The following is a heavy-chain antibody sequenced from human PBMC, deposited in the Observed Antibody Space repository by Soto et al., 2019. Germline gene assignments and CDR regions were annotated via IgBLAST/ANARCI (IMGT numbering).Heavy chain of an antibody. Sequence: GGSLRLSCAASASIFKGHGMHWVRQVPGKGLEWVAIIRYDGSDEHYGDSVEGRFTISRDNSKNMLYLQMNSLRAEDTAVYYCARDGVGATAFFGFLDYWGQGTLVTVSS. CDR3: ARDGVGATAFFGFLDY. D-gene: IGHD1-26*01. CDR2: IRYDGSDE. CDR1: ASIFKGHG. J-gene: IGHJ4*02. V-gene: IGHV3-33*08.